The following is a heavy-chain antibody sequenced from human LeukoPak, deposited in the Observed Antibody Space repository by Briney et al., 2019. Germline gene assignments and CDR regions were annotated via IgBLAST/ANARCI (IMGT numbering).Heavy chain of an antibody. CDR3: ARVIVGGLWAL. V-gene: IGHV1-46*01. CDR1: GYTFTSYY. CDR2: INPSGGST. J-gene: IGHJ4*02. D-gene: IGHD2-15*01. Sequence: GASVKVSCKASGYTFTSYYMHWVRQAPGQGLEWMGIINPSGGSTSYAQKFQGRVTMTRNTSISTAYMELSSLRSEDTAVYYCARVIVGGLWALWGQGTLVTVSS.